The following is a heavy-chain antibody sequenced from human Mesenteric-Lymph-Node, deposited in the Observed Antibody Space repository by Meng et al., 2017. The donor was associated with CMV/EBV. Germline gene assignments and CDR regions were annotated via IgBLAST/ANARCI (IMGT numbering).Heavy chain of an antibody. CDR2: INHSGSA. CDR1: GGSFTGYY. J-gene: IGHJ4*02. V-gene: IGHV4-34*01. CDR3: ARGGLPYFDCLLPVDY. D-gene: IGHD3-9*01. Sequence: SGGSFTGYYWSWISQPPGKGLEWIGEINHSGSANYNPSLKSRVTISLDTSKNQFSLKLSSVTAADTAVYYCARGGLPYFDCLLPVDYWGQGTLVTVSS.